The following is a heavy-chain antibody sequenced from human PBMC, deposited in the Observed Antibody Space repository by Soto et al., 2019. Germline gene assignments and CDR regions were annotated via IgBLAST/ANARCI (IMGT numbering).Heavy chain of an antibody. V-gene: IGHV4-59*08. CDR2: IYYSGST. CDR1: GGSISSYY. D-gene: IGHD6-13*01. Sequence: SETLSLTCTVSGGSISSYYWSWIRQPPGKGLEWIGYIYYSGSTNYNPSLKSRVTISVDTSKNQFSLKLSSVTAADTAVYYCARFNIAAAPSVYYYYGMDVWGQGTTVTVSS. CDR3: ARFNIAAAPSVYYYYGMDV. J-gene: IGHJ6*02.